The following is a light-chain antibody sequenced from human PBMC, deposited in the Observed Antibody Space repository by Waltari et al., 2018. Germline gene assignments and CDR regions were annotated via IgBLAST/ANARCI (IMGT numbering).Light chain of an antibody. Sequence: QSGLTQPPSVSGAPGQRVTISCTGTSSHIGADSDLHWYQVLPGTAPKLRIFGNNNRPSGVPDRFSGSKSGTSASLAITGLQAEDEADYYCQSYDSSLIASVFGGGTKLTVL. V-gene: IGLV1-40*01. J-gene: IGLJ2*01. CDR1: SSHIGADSD. CDR3: QSYDSSLIASV. CDR2: GNN.